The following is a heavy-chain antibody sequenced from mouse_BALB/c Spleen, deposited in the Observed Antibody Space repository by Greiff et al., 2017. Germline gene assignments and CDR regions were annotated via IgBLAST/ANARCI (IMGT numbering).Heavy chain of an antibody. CDR1: GFSLTSYG. J-gene: IGHJ4*01. Sequence: QVQLQQSGPGLVQPSQSLSITCTASGFSLTSYGVNWVRQSPGKGLEWLGVICSGGSTDYNAAFISRLSISKDNSKSQVFFKMNSLEADDTSIYDCASNGDDYGAMDYWGQGTSVTVSS. CDR3: ASNGDDYGAMDY. CDR2: ICSGGST. V-gene: IGHV2-4-1*01.